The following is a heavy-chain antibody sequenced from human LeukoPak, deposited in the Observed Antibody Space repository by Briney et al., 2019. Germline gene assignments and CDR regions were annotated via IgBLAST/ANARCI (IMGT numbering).Heavy chain of an antibody. CDR1: GFTFNSYA. CDR2: ISGSGGGT. CDR3: AKDLGRYRNIFFDY. J-gene: IGHJ4*02. V-gene: IGHV3-23*01. Sequence: PGGSLRLSCAASGFTFNSYAMSWVRQAPEQGLEWVATISGSGGGTYYADSVKGRFTISRDDSKNTLYLQMNSLRAEDTAVYYCAKDLGRYRNIFFDYGGQGTLVTVSS. D-gene: IGHD1-26*01.